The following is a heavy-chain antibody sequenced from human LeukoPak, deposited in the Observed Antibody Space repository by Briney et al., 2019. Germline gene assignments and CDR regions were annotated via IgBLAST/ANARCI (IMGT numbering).Heavy chain of an antibody. Sequence: SETLSLTCAVYGGSFTGYYWSWIRQPPGKGLEWIGEINHSGSTNYNPSLKSRVTISVDTPKNQFSLKLSSVTAADTAVYYCARGSVTCCSSTGCSGAFDIWGQGTMVTVSS. CDR2: INHSGST. D-gene: IGHD2-2*01. J-gene: IGHJ3*02. V-gene: IGHV4-34*01. CDR1: GGSFTGYY. CDR3: ARGSVTCCSSTGCSGAFDI.